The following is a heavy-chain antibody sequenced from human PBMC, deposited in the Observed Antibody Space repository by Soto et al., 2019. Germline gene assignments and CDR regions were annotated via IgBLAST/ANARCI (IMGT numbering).Heavy chain of an antibody. D-gene: IGHD6-19*01. J-gene: IGHJ5*02. CDR2: IYYSGST. CDR1: GGSISSYY. V-gene: IGHV4-59*01. Sequence: SETLSLTCTVSGGSISSYYWSWIRQPPGKGLEWIGYIYYSGSTNYNPSLKSRVTISVDTSKNQFSLKLSSVAAADTAVYYCARGRIAVAGMALDWFDPWGQGTLVTVSS. CDR3: ARGRIAVAGMALDWFDP.